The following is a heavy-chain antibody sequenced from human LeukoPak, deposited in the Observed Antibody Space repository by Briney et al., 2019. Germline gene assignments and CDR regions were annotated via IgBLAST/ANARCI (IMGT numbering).Heavy chain of an antibody. CDR1: GGSFSGYY. J-gene: IGHJ4*02. CDR3: ARGGYYYDCSGGFDY. Sequence: PSETLSLTCAVYGGSFSGYYWSWIRQPPGKGLEWIGEINHSGSTNYNPSLKSRVTISVDTSKNQFSLKLSSVTAADTAVYYCARGGYYYDCSGGFDYWGQGTLVTVSS. CDR2: INHSGST. D-gene: IGHD3-22*01. V-gene: IGHV4-34*01.